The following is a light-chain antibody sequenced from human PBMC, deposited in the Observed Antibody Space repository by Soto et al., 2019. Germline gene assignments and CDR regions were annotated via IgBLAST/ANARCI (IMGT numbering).Light chain of an antibody. CDR3: QKYASAPWT. CDR1: QDISNN. Sequence: DIQMTQSPSSLSASVGDRVTITCRASQDISNNLAWYQQKPGKVPEVLINAASTLQSGVPSRFSGSGSWTEFTLTISSLPPEDVATYYCQKYASAPWTVGQGTKVEIK. V-gene: IGKV1-27*01. J-gene: IGKJ1*01. CDR2: AAS.